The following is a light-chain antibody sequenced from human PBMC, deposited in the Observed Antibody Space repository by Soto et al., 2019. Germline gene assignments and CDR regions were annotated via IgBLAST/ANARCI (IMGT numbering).Light chain of an antibody. Sequence: EIVLTQSPGTLSLSPGERATLSCRASQSVSSSYLAWYQQNPGQAPRLLIYGASSRATGIPDRFSGSGSGKEFTLTISRREPEDFAVYYCQQYGSSPRTFGQGTKVEIK. V-gene: IGKV3-20*01. CDR1: QSVSSSY. J-gene: IGKJ1*01. CDR3: QQYGSSPRT. CDR2: GAS.